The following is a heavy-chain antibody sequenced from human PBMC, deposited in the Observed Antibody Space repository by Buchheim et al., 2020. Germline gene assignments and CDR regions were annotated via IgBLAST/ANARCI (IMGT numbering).Heavy chain of an antibody. Sequence: QVQLVESGGGVVQPGRSLRLSCAASGFTFSSYGMHWVRQAPGKGLEWVAVISYDGSNKYYADSVKGRFTISRDNSKNTLYLQMNSLRAEDTAVYYCAKGSEFDYWGQGTL. V-gene: IGHV3-30*18. CDR3: AKGSEFDY. CDR2: ISYDGSNK. CDR1: GFTFSSYG. J-gene: IGHJ4*02.